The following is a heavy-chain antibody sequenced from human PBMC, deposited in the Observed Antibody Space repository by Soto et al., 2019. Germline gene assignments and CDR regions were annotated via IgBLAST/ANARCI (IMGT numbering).Heavy chain of an antibody. J-gene: IGHJ3*02. CDR3: ARDLSSSWFPGAFDI. CDR2: ISSSSSYI. CDR1: GFTFSSYS. D-gene: IGHD6-13*01. V-gene: IGHV3-21*01. Sequence: PGGSLRLSCAASGFTFSSYSMNWVRQAPGKGLEWVSSISSSSSYIYYADSVKGRLTISRDNAKNSLYLQMNSLRAEDTAVYYCARDLSSSWFPGAFDIWGQGTMVTVSS.